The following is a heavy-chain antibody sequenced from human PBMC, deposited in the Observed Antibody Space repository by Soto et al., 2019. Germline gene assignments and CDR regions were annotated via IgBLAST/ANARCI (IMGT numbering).Heavy chain of an antibody. CDR1: GGSISSGGYY. V-gene: IGHV4-31*03. D-gene: IGHD1-26*01. J-gene: IGHJ4*02. Sequence: PSETLSLTCTVSGGSISSGGYYWSWIRQHPGKGPEWIGYIHDSGSTYYNPSLKSRVTISVDTSKNHFSLRLSSVTAADTAVYYCARWAYSGSPLDHWGQGTLVTVSS. CDR3: ARWAYSGSPLDH. CDR2: IHDSGST.